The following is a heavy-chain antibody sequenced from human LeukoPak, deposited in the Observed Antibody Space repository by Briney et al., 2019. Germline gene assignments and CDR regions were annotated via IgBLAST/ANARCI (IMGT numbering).Heavy chain of an antibody. Sequence: ASVKVSCKASGYTFTSYGISWVRQAPGQGLEWMGWISAYNGNTNYAQKLQGRVTMTTDTSTSTAYMELSRLRSDDTAVYYCARDTIFGVVIENYYYYGMDVWGQGTTVTVSS. CDR1: GYTFTSYG. J-gene: IGHJ6*02. CDR2: ISAYNGNT. D-gene: IGHD3-3*01. V-gene: IGHV1-18*01. CDR3: ARDTIFGVVIENYYYYGMDV.